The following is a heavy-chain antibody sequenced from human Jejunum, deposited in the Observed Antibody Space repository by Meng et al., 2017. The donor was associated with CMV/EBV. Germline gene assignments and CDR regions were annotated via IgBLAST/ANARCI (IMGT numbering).Heavy chain of an antibody. D-gene: IGHD5-18*01. V-gene: IGHV1-18*01. CDR2: INTYNGNT. Sequence: QMQLVPSGAEGRKPGASVKVSCKASGYTFTSYDINWVRQGTGQGLEWMGWINTYNGNTDHAQKFQGRVTMTTDTSTATAYMDLRSLRSDDTAVYYCARDLYTAVVLGYWGQGTLVTVSS. CDR1: GYTFTSYD. CDR3: ARDLYTAVVLGY. J-gene: IGHJ4*02.